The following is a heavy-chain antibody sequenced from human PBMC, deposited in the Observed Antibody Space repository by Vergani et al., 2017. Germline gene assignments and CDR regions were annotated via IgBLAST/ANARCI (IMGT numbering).Heavy chain of an antibody. CDR1: GFTFSSYA. V-gene: IGHV3-23*04. CDR2: ISGSGGST. Sequence: VNLVGSGGGVVQPGRSLRLSCAASGFTFSSYAMSWVRQAPGKGLEWVSAISGSGGSTYYADSVKGRFTISRDNAKNSLYLQMNSLRAEDTAVYYCAIPQTVTTGGMEVWGQGTTVIVSS. D-gene: IGHD4-17*01. CDR3: AIPQTVTTGGMEV. J-gene: IGHJ6*02.